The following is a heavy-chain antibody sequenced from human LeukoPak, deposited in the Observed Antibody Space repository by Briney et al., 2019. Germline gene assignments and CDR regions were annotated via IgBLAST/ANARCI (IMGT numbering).Heavy chain of an antibody. CDR2: ISNDGSRK. CDR1: GFTFSRHG. CDR3: ARDRAWNYFDY. D-gene: IGHD3-3*01. V-gene: IGHV3-30*03. J-gene: IGHJ4*02. Sequence: PGGSLRLSCAPSGFTFSRHGMHWVRQAPGKGLEWVAIISNDGSRKYYGHSVEGRFTISRDNSKNTLYLQMDSLRAEDTAVYYCARDRAWNYFDYWGQGTLVTASS.